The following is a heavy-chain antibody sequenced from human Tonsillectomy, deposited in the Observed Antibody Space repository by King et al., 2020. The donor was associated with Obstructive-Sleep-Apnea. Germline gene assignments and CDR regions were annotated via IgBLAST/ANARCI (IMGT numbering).Heavy chain of an antibody. CDR1: GFSISSGYY. D-gene: IGHD1-26*01. V-gene: IGHV4-38-2*02. J-gene: IGHJ4*02. CDR2: IYPDGST. Sequence: VQLQESGPGLVKPSETLSLTCTVSGFSISSGYYWAWIRQPPGKGLECIGTIYPDGSTYYSPSLKSRVTISVDTSKNQFSLKLTSVTAADTAVYYCARAERSLGIVGDGGAPGYWGQGTLVTVSS. CDR3: ARAERSLGIVGDGGAPGY.